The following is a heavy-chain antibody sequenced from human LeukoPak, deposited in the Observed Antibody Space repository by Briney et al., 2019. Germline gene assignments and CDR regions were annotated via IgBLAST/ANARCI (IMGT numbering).Heavy chain of an antibody. CDR2: IYTSGST. CDR1: GGSISSGNYF. J-gene: IGHJ4*02. CDR3: ARSPLEYDFWSGRHYYFDY. V-gene: IGHV4-61*02. Sequence: SETLSLTCTVSGGSISSGNYFWRWLRQPAGKGLEGLGRIYTSGSTNYNPSLKSRVTISVDTSKNQFSLKLSSVTAADTAVYYCARSPLEYDFWSGRHYYFDYWGQGTLVTVSS. D-gene: IGHD3-3*01.